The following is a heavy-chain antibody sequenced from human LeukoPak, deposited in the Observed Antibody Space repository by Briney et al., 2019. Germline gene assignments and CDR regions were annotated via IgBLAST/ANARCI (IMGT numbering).Heavy chain of an antibody. CDR2: ISYSGST. CDR3: AKDLTYGNFDY. J-gene: IGHJ4*02. V-gene: IGHV4-59*01. CDR1: GGSISSYY. Sequence: SETLSLTCTVSGGSISSYYWSWIRQPPGKGLEWIGYISYSGSTNYNPSLRSRVTISVDTSKNQFSLKPSSVTAADTAVYYCAKDLTYGNFDYWGQGTLVTVSS. D-gene: IGHD2-21*02.